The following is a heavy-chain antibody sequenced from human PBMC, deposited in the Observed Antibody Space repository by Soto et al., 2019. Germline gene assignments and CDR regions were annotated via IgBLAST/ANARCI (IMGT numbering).Heavy chain of an antibody. J-gene: IGHJ5*02. CDR1: GGSISSSSYY. Sequence: SETLSLTCTVSGGSISSSSYYWGWIRQPPGKGLEWIGSIYYSGSTNYNPSLKSRVTISIDKSKNQFSLKLKSVTAADTAVYYCAREYSSSPYNWFDPWGQGTLVTVSS. CDR3: AREYSSSPYNWFDP. CDR2: IYYSGST. V-gene: IGHV4-39*07. D-gene: IGHD6-6*01.